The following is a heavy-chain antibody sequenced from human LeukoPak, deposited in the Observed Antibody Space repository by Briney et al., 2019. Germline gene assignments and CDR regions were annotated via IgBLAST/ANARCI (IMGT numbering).Heavy chain of an antibody. CDR2: ISAYNGNT. V-gene: IGHV1-18*01. CDR1: GYTFTSYG. D-gene: IGHD6-19*01. Sequence: ASVKVSCKASGYTFTSYGISWVRQAPGQGLEWMGWISAYNGNTNYAQKLQGRVSMTTDTSTSTAYMELRSLRSDDTAVYYCARRLPAVAGMYFDYWGQGTLVTVSS. CDR3: ARRLPAVAGMYFDY. J-gene: IGHJ4*02.